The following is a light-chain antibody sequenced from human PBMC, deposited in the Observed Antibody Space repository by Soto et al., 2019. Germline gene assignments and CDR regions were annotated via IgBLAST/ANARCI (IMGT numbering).Light chain of an antibody. V-gene: IGKV2-28*01. CDR2: LGS. Sequence: DIVMTQSPLSRPVTPGEPASISFRSSQSLLHSNGYNYLDWYLQKPGQSPQLLIYLGSNRASGVPDRFSGSGSGTDFTLKISRVEAEDVGVYYCMQPLQSWTFGQGTKVDIK. J-gene: IGKJ1*01. CDR1: QSLLHSNGYNY. CDR3: MQPLQSWT.